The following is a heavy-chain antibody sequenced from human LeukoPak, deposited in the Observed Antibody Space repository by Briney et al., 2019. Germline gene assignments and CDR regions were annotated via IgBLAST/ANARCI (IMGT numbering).Heavy chain of an antibody. CDR1: GYTFTSYY. CDR3: ARLAVAGKAQYYSDY. Sequence: ASVKVSCKASGYTFTSYYMHWVRQAPGQGLEWMGIINPSGGSTSYAQKFQGRVTMTRDTSTSTVYMELSSLRSEDTAVYYCARLAVAGKAQYYSDYWGQGTLVTVSS. V-gene: IGHV1-46*01. D-gene: IGHD6-19*01. CDR2: INPSGGST. J-gene: IGHJ4*02.